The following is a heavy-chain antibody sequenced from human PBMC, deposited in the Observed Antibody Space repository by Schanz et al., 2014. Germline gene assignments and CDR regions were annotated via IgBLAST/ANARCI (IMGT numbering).Heavy chain of an antibody. V-gene: IGHV3-15*01. CDR3: ATASSPVREAGAGSSFHL. CDR1: TSLFNHAW. D-gene: IGHD6-13*01. Sequence: VQLVESGGGLVKPGGSLRLSCAASTSLFNHAWMSWVRQAPGKGLEWLGHIKSKTDGDTTDYAAPVKGRFSNSRDDSQSTLYLQMNSLKIEDTAVYYCATASSPVREAGAGSSFHLWGQGTLVTVSP. J-gene: IGHJ5*02. CDR2: IKSKTDGDTT.